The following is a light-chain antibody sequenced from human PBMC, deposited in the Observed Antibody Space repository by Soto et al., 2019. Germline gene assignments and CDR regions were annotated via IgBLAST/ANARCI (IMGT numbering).Light chain of an antibody. J-gene: IGKJ5*01. Sequence: EIVLTQSPASLSLSPGERATLSCRASQSVDSHLVWYQQKPGQAPRLLIFGASNRATGIPARFSGSGSGTDFTLAINRLEPDDFAVYYCQQRNDWPITFGQGTRLEI. CDR3: QQRNDWPIT. CDR1: QSVDSH. V-gene: IGKV3-11*01. CDR2: GAS.